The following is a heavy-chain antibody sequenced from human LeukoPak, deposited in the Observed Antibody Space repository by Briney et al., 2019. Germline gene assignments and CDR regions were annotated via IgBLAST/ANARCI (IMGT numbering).Heavy chain of an antibody. CDR2: SYHSGST. CDR3: ARDSGNDSGYYYFGMDV. J-gene: IGHJ6*02. D-gene: IGHD1-1*01. Sequence: SQTLSLTCAVSGGSISSGGYSWSWIRQPPGKGLEWLGYSYHSGSTYYNPSIKSRVTISVDRSKNQFSLKLSSVTAADTAVYYCARDSGNDSGYYYFGMDVWGQGTRVTVS. CDR1: GGSISSGGYS. V-gene: IGHV4-30-2*01.